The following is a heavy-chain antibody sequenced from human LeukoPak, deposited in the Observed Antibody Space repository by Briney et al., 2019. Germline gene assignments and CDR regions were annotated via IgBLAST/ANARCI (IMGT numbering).Heavy chain of an antibody. Sequence: PGGSLRLSCAASGFTFDDYGISWVRQAPGKGLEWVSGINWNGGSTGYADSVKGRFTISRDNAKNSLYLQMNSLRAEDTALYYCARDLGPYGSGSYENYFDYWGQGTLVTVSS. D-gene: IGHD3-10*01. CDR3: ARDLGPYGSGSYENYFDY. V-gene: IGHV3-20*04. J-gene: IGHJ4*02. CDR2: INWNGGST. CDR1: GFTFDDYG.